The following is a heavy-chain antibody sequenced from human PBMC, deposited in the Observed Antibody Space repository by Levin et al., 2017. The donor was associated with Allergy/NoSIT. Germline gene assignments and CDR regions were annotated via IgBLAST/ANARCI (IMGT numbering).Heavy chain of an antibody. CDR2: VTSKPDGAAT. V-gene: IGHV3-15*01. D-gene: IGHD6-19*01. J-gene: IGHJ4*02. CDR3: ATQFQW. Sequence: PGGSLRLSCAASGFSLSNAWMNWVRQAPGKGLEWVGRVTSKPDGAATDYAAPVKGRFTISRDDSTNTLYLQMNSLKVEDSALYFCATQFQWWGQGTLVTVSS. CDR1: GFSLSNAW.